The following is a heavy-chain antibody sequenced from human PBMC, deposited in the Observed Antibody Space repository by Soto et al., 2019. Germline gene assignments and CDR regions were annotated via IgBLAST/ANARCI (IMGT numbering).Heavy chain of an antibody. CDR2: IARDGIEK. D-gene: IGHD2-15*01. V-gene: IGHV3-30-3*01. CDR1: GFTFSSYP. J-gene: IGHJ4*01. Sequence: GSLRLSCVASGFTFSSYPIHWVRQAPGQGPEWVAIIARDGIEKHYADFVKGRFTISRDNSKNILYLQMSSLREDDTAMYFCAREEIAAYFKNWGLGTLVTVSS. CDR3: AREEIAAYFKN.